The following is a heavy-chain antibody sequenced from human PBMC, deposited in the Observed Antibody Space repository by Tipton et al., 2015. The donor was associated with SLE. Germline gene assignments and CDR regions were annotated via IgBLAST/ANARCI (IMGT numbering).Heavy chain of an antibody. Sequence: QSGPEVKRPGASVTVSCKVSGYIFTSYGISWVRQAPGQGLEWMGWISAYNGNTNYAQNLQDRVTMTTDTSTRTAYMELRSLRSDDTAVYYCARGSMVRGVIIYDALHIWGQGTMVTVSS. D-gene: IGHD3-10*01. CDR1: GYIFTSYG. V-gene: IGHV1-18*01. J-gene: IGHJ3*02. CDR3: ARGSMVRGVIIYDALHI. CDR2: ISAYNGNT.